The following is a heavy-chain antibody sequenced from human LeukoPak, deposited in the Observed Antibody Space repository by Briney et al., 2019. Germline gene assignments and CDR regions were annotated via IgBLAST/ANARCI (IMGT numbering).Heavy chain of an antibody. CDR2: ISSSSSYI. CDR3: ARIYDSSGYDDAFDI. D-gene: IGHD3-22*01. V-gene: IGHV3-21*01. Sequence: PGGSLRLSCADSGFTFSSYSMNWVRQAPGKGLEWVSSISSSSSYIYYADSVKGRFTISRDNAKNSLYLQMNSLRAEDTAVYYCARIYDSSGYDDAFDIWGQGTMVTVSS. J-gene: IGHJ3*02. CDR1: GFTFSSYS.